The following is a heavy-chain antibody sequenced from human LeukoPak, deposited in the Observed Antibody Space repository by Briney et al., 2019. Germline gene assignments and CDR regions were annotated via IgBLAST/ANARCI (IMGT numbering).Heavy chain of an antibody. Sequence: GGSLRLSCAASGFTFSSYSIHWVRQAPGKGLEWVAFIRRDGSDRFHADSVKGRFTISRDNSRNTLYLQMNSLTVEDTAVYYCAKDNWLPSSPAVAGLGDWNQGTLVTVSS. CDR3: AKDNWLPSSPAVAGLGD. CDR2: IRRDGSDR. CDR1: GFTFSSYS. V-gene: IGHV3-30*02. J-gene: IGHJ4*02. D-gene: IGHD6-19*01.